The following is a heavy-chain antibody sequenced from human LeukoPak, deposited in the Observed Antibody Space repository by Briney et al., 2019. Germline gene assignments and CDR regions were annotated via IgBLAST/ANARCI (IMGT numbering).Heavy chain of an antibody. CDR3: TTQDIVVVLAAARGYYYYGMDV. CDR2: IRSKANSYAT. CDR1: GFTFSGSA. D-gene: IGHD2-2*01. Sequence: GGSLRLSCAASGFTFSGSAMHWVRQASGKGLEWVGRIRSKANSYATAYAASVKGRFTISRDDSKNTAYLQMNSLKTEDTAVYYCTTQDIVVVLAAARGYYYYGMDVWGQGTTVTVSS. V-gene: IGHV3-73*01. J-gene: IGHJ6*02.